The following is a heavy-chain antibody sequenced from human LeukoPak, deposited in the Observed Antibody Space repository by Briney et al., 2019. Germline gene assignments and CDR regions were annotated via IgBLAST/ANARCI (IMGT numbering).Heavy chain of an antibody. D-gene: IGHD1-1*01. J-gene: IGHJ4*02. V-gene: IGHV3-23*01. CDR3: AKSSGAWKFDY. CDR2: ISGSGGST. Sequence: PGGSLRLSCAASGFTFSSYAMSWVRQAPGKGLEWVSAISGSGGSTYYADSVKGRFTISRDNSKTTLYLQMNSLRVEDTALYYCAKSSGAWKFDYWGQGTLVTVSP. CDR1: GFTFSSYA.